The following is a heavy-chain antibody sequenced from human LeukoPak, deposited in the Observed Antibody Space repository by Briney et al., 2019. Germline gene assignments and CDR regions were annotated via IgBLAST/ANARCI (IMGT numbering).Heavy chain of an antibody. Sequence: PGGSLRLSCAASGFTFSSYAMHWVRQAPGKGLEWVAVISYDGSNKYYADSVKGRFTISRDNSKNTLYLQMNSLRAEDTAVYYCAREAVYYDSRNPHFDYWGQGTTVTVSS. CDR1: GFTFSSYA. CDR2: ISYDGSNK. D-gene: IGHD3-22*01. V-gene: IGHV3-30-3*01. CDR3: AREAVYYDSRNPHFDY. J-gene: IGHJ4*03.